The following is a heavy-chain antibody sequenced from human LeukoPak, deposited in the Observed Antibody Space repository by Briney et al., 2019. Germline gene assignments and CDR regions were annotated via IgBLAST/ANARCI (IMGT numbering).Heavy chain of an antibody. D-gene: IGHD3-22*01. CDR2: IIPILGIA. CDR1: GGTFSSYA. J-gene: IGHJ4*02. V-gene: IGHV1-69*04. Sequence: GSSVKVSCKASGGTFSSYAISWVRQAPGQGLEWMGRIIPILGIANYAQKFQGRVTITADKSTSTAYMELSGLRSEDTAVYYCARSRYYYDSSGPEPPSDYWGQGTLVTVSS. CDR3: ARSRYYYDSSGPEPPSDY.